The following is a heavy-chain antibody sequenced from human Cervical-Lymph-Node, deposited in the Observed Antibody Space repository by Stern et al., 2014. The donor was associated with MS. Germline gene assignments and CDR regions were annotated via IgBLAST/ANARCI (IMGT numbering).Heavy chain of an antibody. V-gene: IGHV4-59*01. CDR3: ARHTSGYWYFDL. J-gene: IGHJ2*01. CDR1: GGSFSSYY. D-gene: IGHD3-22*01. Sequence: QVQLQESGPGLVKPSETLSLTCTVSGGSFSSYYWSWFRQPPGKGLERIAYIYHSGTTDYNPSLKSRVTISVDTSKNQFSLKLSSATAADTAMYYCARHTSGYWYFDLWGRGTLVTVSS. CDR2: IYHSGTT.